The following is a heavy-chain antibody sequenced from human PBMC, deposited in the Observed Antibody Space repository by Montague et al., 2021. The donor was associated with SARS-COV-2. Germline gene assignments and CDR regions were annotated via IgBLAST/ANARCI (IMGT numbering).Heavy chain of an antibody. J-gene: IGHJ4*02. CDR3: ARGAPGY. D-gene: IGHD1-1*01. CDR1: GESFSDYH. CDR2: INYGGRT. Sequence: SETRSLTCSVYGESFSDYHWTWVRQSPGGGLEWIGQINYGGRTKYNPSLKSRVTISIDTSKNQFSLQLTSVTAADTAVYYCARGAPGYWGQGTLVTVSS. V-gene: IGHV4-34*01.